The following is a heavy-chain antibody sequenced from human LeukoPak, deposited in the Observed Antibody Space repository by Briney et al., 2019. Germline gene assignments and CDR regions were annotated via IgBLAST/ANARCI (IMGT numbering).Heavy chain of an antibody. CDR1: GFTFSSYA. J-gene: IGHJ1*01. V-gene: IGHV3-23*01. CDR2: ISGSGGST. D-gene: IGHD6-13*01. Sequence: PGGSLRLSCAASGFTFSSYAMSWVRQVPGKGLEWVSGISGSGGSTFYADSVKGRFTISRDNSKNTLYLQMNGLRAEDTAVYYCAKDSSSWPEYFQHWGQGTLVTVSS. CDR3: AKDSSSWPEYFQH.